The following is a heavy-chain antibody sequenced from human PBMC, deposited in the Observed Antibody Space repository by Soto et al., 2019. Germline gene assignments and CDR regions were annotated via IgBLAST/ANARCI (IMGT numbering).Heavy chain of an antibody. CDR2: VNPNSGGT. Sequence: ASVKVSCKASGYTFTGYYMHCVRQAPGQGLEWMGWVNPNSGGTNYAQKFQGWVTMTRDTSISTAYMELSRLRSDDTAVYYCARDYEWGVYGMDVWGQGTTVTVSS. D-gene: IGHD1-26*01. J-gene: IGHJ6*02. V-gene: IGHV1-2*04. CDR1: GYTFTGYY. CDR3: ARDYEWGVYGMDV.